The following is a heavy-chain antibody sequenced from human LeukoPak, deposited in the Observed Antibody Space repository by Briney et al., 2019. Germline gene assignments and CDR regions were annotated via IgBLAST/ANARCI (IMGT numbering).Heavy chain of an antibody. CDR1: GFTFSSNW. Sequence: GGSLRLSCAASGFTFSSNWMHWVRQAPGKGLVWVSRIASDGSSTTYADSVKGRFSISRDNAKNTLYLQMNSLRVEDTAVYYCARGRPHGNDYWGQGTLVTVSS. J-gene: IGHJ4*02. CDR2: IASDGSST. V-gene: IGHV3-74*01. CDR3: ARGRPHGNDY. D-gene: IGHD4-23*01.